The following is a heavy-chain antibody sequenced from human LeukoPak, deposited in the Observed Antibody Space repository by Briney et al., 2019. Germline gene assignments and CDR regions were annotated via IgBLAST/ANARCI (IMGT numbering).Heavy chain of an antibody. CDR3: ARVPPSALRYFEWLFTLDY. Sequence: GGSLRLSCAASGFTFSDYYMSWIRQAPGKGLEWVSYISSSGSTIYYADSVKGRFTISRDNAKNSLYLQMNSLIAEDTAVYYCARVPPSALRYFEWLFTLDYWGQGTLVTVSS. D-gene: IGHD3-9*01. CDR2: ISSSGSTI. V-gene: IGHV3-11*01. J-gene: IGHJ4*02. CDR1: GFTFSDYY.